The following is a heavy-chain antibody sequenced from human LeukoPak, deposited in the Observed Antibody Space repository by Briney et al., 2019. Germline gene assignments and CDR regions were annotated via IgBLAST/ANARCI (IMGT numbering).Heavy chain of an antibody. Sequence: PSETLSLTCTVSGGSISSYYWSWIRQPPGKGLEWIGYIYYSGSTNYNPSLKSRVTISVDTSKNQFSLKLSSVTAADTAVYYCAREVRYYDILTGYYYYYGMDVWGQETTVTVSS. J-gene: IGHJ6*02. V-gene: IGHV4-59*01. CDR2: IYYSGST. CDR1: GGSISSYY. CDR3: AREVRYYDILTGYYYYYGMDV. D-gene: IGHD3-9*01.